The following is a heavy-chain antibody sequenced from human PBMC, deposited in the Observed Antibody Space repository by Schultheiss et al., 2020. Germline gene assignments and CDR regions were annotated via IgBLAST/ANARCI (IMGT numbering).Heavy chain of an antibody. CDR1: GGSISSYY. D-gene: IGHD1-26*01. V-gene: IGHV3-7*01. CDR3: ARDLIVGVGESYGMDV. Sequence: GGSLRLSCTVSGGSISSYYWSWIRQPPGKGLEWVANIKHDGSETYYVDSVKGRFTISRDNSKNTLYLQMNSLRAEDTAVYYCARDLIVGVGESYGMDVWGQGTTVTVSS. J-gene: IGHJ6*02. CDR2: IKHDGSET.